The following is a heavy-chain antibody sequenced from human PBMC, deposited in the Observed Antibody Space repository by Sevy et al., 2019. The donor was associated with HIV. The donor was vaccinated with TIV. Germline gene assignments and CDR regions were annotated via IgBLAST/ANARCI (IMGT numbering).Heavy chain of an antibody. D-gene: IGHD2-8*01. CDR3: AREGCTKPHDY. J-gene: IGHJ4*02. Sequence: GGFLRLSCAASGFTFSKYSMSWVRQPPGKGLEWVSTLSFGCGEINYADSVKGRFTISRDNSKSSVYLQMNNLRPEDTAVYYCAREGCTKPHDYWGQGTLVTVSS. CDR2: LSFGCGEI. V-gene: IGHV3-23*01. CDR1: GFTFSKYS.